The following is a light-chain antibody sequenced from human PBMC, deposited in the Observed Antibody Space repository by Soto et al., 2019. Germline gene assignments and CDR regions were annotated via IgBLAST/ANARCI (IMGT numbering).Light chain of an antibody. V-gene: IGLV2-14*02. Sequence: QSALTQPASVSGSPGQSITISCTGTSSNVGSYDLVSWYQQHPGEAPKLMIYEVTDRPSGVSNRFSGSKSGNTASLTISGLQAEDEAEYYCSSYTNINTRACVFGTGTKLTVL. CDR3: SSYTNINTRACV. CDR1: SSNVGSYDL. CDR2: EVT. J-gene: IGLJ1*01.